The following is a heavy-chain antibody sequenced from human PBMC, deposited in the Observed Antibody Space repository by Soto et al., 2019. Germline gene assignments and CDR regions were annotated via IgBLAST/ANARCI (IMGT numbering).Heavy chain of an antibody. CDR3: GNPRGGGGY. J-gene: IGHJ4*02. Sequence: EVQLVESGGGLIQPGGSLRLSCAVSGFTVSNNYMSWVRQAPGKGLEGVSVIYSGGYTAYGDSVKGRFTISRDNSKNTLSLKMKGLGAADAPVYYCGNPRGGGGYGGQGTLVTVSS. V-gene: IGHV3-53*01. CDR2: IYSGGYT. D-gene: IGHD3-10*01. CDR1: GFTVSNNY.